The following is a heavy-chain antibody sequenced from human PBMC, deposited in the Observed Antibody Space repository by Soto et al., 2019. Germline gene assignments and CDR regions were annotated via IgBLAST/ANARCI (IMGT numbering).Heavy chain of an antibody. J-gene: IGHJ4*02. D-gene: IGHD2-15*01. CDR3: ARINGGSPDF. Sequence: SETLSLTFTVSGGSMTAHFWSWIRQSAGKVLNWIGHIHVSGITTYNPSLKSRVTMSLDPPKNQLSLKLTSMTAADTAVYYCARINGGSPDFWGQGTLVTVSS. CDR2: IHVSGIT. CDR1: GGSMTAHF. V-gene: IGHV4-4*07.